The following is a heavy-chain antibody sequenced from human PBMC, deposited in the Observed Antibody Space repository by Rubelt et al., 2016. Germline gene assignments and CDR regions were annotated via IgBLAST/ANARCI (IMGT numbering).Heavy chain of an antibody. D-gene: IGHD1-26*01. J-gene: IGHJ4*02. CDR1: GGSISSSSYY. Sequence: QLQLQESGPGLVKPSETLSLTCTVSGGSISSSSYYWGWIRQPPGKGLEWIGSMYYSGGTSYNPSIQSRVTISVDTSENRFSLRRSSVTAADTALYYCAGRQWGGYYFDSWGQGTLVTVSS. V-gene: IGHV4-39*01. CDR3: AGRQWGGYYFDS. CDR2: MYYSGGT.